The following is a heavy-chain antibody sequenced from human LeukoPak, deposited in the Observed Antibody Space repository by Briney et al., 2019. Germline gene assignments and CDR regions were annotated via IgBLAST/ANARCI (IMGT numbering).Heavy chain of an antibody. CDR3: ASGYRRYTRFDY. V-gene: IGHV3-21*01. J-gene: IGHJ4*02. D-gene: IGHD2-2*03. CDR2: ISSSSSYI. Sequence: PGGSLRLSCAASGFTFSSYSMNWVRQAPGKGLEWVSSISSSSSYIYYADSAKGRFTISRDNAKNSLYLQMNSLRAEDTAVYYCASGYRRYTRFDYWGEGTLVTVSS. CDR1: GFTFSSYS.